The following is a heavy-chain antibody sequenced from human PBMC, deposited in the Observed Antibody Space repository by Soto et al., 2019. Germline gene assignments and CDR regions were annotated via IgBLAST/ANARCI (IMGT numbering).Heavy chain of an antibody. CDR3: AKDHIVVVPAADAFDI. J-gene: IGHJ3*02. Sequence: GGSLRLSCAASGFTFSSYAMSWVRQAPGKGLEWVSAISGSGGSTYYADSVKGRFTISRDNSKNTLYLQMNSLRAEDTAVYYCAKDHIVVVPAADAFDIWGQGTMVTVSS. CDR2: ISGSGGST. D-gene: IGHD2-2*01. V-gene: IGHV3-23*01. CDR1: GFTFSSYA.